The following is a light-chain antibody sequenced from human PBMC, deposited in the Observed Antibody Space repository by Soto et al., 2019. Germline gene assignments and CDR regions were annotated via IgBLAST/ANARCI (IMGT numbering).Light chain of an antibody. CDR2: DNT. CDR1: SSNIGAGYD. V-gene: IGLV1-40*01. J-gene: IGLJ2*01. CDR3: QSYDSSLSGVV. Sequence: QSVLTQPPSVSGAPGQRVTISCTGSSSNIGAGYDVHWYQQLPGTAPKLLIFDNTNRPSGVPDRFSGSKSGTSASLAISGLQPEDEADYYCQSYDSSLSGVVFGGGTKVTVL.